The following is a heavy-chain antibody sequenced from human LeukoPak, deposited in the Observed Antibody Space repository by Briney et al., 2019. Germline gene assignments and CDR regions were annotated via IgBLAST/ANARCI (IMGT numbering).Heavy chain of an antibody. CDR2: IYTSGST. CDR1: GYSISSGYY. D-gene: IGHD5-24*01. CDR3: ARMATITSFDY. Sequence: SETLSLTCTVSGYSISSGYYWSWIRQPAGKGLEWIGRIYTSGSTNYNPSLKSRVTMSVDTSKNQFSLKLSSVTAADTAVYYCARMATITSFDYWGQGTLVTVSS. V-gene: IGHV4-4*07. J-gene: IGHJ4*02.